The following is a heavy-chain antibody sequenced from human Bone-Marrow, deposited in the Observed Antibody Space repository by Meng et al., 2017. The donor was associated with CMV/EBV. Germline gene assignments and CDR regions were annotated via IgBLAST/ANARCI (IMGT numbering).Heavy chain of an antibody. CDR3: ARSWEGQQPIDY. D-gene: IGHD6-13*01. Sequence: QLQPQESGPGLVKPSETLSLTCTVSGGSISSSSYYWGWIRQPPGKGLEWIGTIYYSGSTYYNPSLKSRVTISVDTSKNQFSLKLSSVTAADTAVYYCARSWEGQQPIDYWGQGTLVTVSS. CDR2: IYYSGST. V-gene: IGHV4-39*07. J-gene: IGHJ4*02. CDR1: GGSISSSSYY.